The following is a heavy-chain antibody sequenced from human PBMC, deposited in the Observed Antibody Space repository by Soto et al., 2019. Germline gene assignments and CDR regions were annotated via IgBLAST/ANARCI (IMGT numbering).Heavy chain of an antibody. CDR3: ARLTNRSSWDELHF. CDR1: GGSFSGYY. V-gene: IGHV4-34*01. CDR2: INHSGST. Sequence: SETLSLTCAVYGGSFSGYYWSWIRQPPGKGLEWIGEINHSGSTNYNPSLKSRVTISVDTSKNQFSLKLSSVTAAYTAVYYCARLTNRSSWDELHFWGEATLVTLSS. J-gene: IGHJ4*02. D-gene: IGHD6-13*01.